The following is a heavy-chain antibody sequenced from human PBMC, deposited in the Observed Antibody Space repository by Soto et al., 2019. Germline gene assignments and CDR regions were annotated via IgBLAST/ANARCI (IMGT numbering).Heavy chain of an antibody. J-gene: IGHJ4*02. Sequence: PGGSLRLSCAASGSTFSSYAMSWVRQAPGKGLEWVSAISGSGGSTYYADSVKGRFTISRDNSKNTLYLQMNSLRAEDTAVYYCAFSQSRRIRYFDWPSLNYWGQGTLVTVSS. D-gene: IGHD3-9*01. CDR3: AFSQSRRIRYFDWPSLNY. V-gene: IGHV3-23*01. CDR1: GSTFSSYA. CDR2: ISGSGGST.